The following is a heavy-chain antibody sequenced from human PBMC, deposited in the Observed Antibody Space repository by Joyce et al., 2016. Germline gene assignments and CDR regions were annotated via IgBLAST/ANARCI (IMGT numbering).Heavy chain of an antibody. D-gene: IGHD3-10*01. CDR3: ARAGEAEAFDT. J-gene: IGHJ3*02. CDR1: GFTFSSDD. CDR2: IGIVGDT. V-gene: IGHV3-13*04. Sequence: EVQLVESGGGLVQPGGSLRLSCTASGFTFSSDDMYWVRQAIGKGLEWVSGIGIVGDTYYSDSVKGRFTISREDAKNSLYLQMDSLSVGDTAVYYCARAGEAEAFDTWGQGTMVTVSS.